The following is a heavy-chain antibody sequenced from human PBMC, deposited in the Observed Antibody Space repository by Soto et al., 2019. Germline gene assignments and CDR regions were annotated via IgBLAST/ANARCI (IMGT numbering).Heavy chain of an antibody. J-gene: IGHJ4*02. V-gene: IGHV3-23*01. CDR2: ISGSGGST. CDR1: GFRFYNFA. Sequence: GGSLRLSCAASGFRFYNFAMTWVRQAPGKGLEWVSAISGSGGSTYYADSVKGRFTISRDNSKNTLYLQMNSLRAEDTAVYYCAKDPNGGPGDYWGQGTLVTVSS. D-gene: IGHD4-17*01. CDR3: AKDPNGGPGDY.